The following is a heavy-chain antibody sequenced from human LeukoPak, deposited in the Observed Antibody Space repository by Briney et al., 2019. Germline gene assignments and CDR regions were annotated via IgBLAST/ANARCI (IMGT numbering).Heavy chain of an antibody. CDR3: ARGNNPTYSSYYFMDV. V-gene: IGHV1-69*01. CDR2: IIPLFVTP. CDR1: GGTFSSYP. Sequence: SVKVSCKASGGTFSSYPISWVRQAPGQGLERMGGIIPLFVTPKYAQNFQGRVTITADESTSTAYMELSSLRSDDTAVYYCARGNNPTYSSYYFMDVWGKGTTVTVSS. J-gene: IGHJ6*03. D-gene: IGHD5-18*01.